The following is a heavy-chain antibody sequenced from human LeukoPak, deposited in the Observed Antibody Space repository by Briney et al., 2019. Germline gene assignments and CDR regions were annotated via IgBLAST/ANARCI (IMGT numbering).Heavy chain of an antibody. CDR2: ISGSGDST. CDR1: GFTFSNYA. J-gene: IGHJ4*02. D-gene: IGHD5/OR15-5a*01. CDR3: ARSLGEDLEAPSV. V-gene: IGHV3-23*01. Sequence: PGGSLRLSCAASGFTFSNYAMSWVRQAPGKGLEWVSAISGSGDSTYYADSVKGRFTISRDNSKNTLYLQMNSLRSEDTAVYYCARSLGEDLEAPSVWGQGTLVTVSS.